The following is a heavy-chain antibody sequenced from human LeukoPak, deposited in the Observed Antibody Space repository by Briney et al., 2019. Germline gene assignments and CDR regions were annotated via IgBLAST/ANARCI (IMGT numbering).Heavy chain of an antibody. CDR2: INHSGST. Sequence: SETLSLTCAVYGGSFSGYYWSWLRQPPGKGLEWIGEINHSGSTNYNPSLKSRVTISVDTSKNQFSLKLSSVTAADTAVYYCARRLSSGWLTSWGQGTLVTVSS. J-gene: IGHJ5*02. CDR1: GGSFSGYY. CDR3: ARRLSSGWLTS. V-gene: IGHV4-34*01. D-gene: IGHD6-19*01.